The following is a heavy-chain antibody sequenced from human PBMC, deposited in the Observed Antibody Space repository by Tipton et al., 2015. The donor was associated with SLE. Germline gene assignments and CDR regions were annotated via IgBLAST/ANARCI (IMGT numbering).Heavy chain of an antibody. CDR3: ARHWYCSSTSCSFGYFQH. J-gene: IGHJ1*01. CDR1: GGSISSYY. CDR2: IYYSGST. D-gene: IGHD2-2*01. V-gene: IGHV4-59*08. Sequence: LRLSCTVSGGSISSYYWSWIRQPPGKGLEWIGYIYYSGSTNYNPSLKSRVTISVDTSKNQFSLKLSSVTAADTSVYYCARHWYCSSTSCSFGYFQHWGQGTLVTVSS.